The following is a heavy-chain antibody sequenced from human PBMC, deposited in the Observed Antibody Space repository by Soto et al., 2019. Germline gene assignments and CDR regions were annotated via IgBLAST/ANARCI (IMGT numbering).Heavy chain of an antibody. CDR2: VCYSGST. V-gene: IGHV4-39*01. CDR1: GDSHY. Sequence: QAQLRESGPGLVKPSETLSLTCTFSGDSHYWVWIRQPPGKGLEWIGSVCYSGSTCSRGTTYYNPSLKSRVTGSVQTSENQLSLNLNFVTAADSAVYYCASGTSYDAPTGFYTNYFMVPWVRGTTVTVSS. D-gene: IGHD3-3*01. J-gene: IGHJ6*04. CDR3: ASGTSYDAPTGFYTNYFMVP.